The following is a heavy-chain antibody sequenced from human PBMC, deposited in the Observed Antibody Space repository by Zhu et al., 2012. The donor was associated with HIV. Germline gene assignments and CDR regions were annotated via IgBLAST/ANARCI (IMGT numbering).Heavy chain of an antibody. CDR2: IYYSGST. CDR3: ASLPRGNWFDP. V-gene: IGHV4-39*01. CDR1: GGSISSGSYY. D-gene: IGHD3-10*01. J-gene: IGHJ5*02. Sequence: QLRLQESGPGLVKPSETLSLTCTVSGGSISSGSYYWGWIRQPPEKGLEWIGNIYYSGSTYYNASLKSRVTISVDVSKNQFSLKLTSVTAADTGVYFCASLPRGNWFDPWGQGSLVTVSS.